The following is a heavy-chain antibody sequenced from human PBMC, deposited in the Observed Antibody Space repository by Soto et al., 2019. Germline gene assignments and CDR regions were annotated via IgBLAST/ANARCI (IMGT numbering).Heavy chain of an antibody. D-gene: IGHD4-4*01. V-gene: IGHV1-69*02. CDR1: GGTFSSYT. J-gene: IGHJ3*02. CDR3: ARHYSNYVDDAFDI. CDR2: IIPILGIA. Sequence: SVKVSCKSSGGTFSSYTISWVRQAPGQGLEWMGRIIPILGIANYAQKFQGRVTITADKSTSTAYMELSSLRSEDTAVYYCARHYSNYVDDAFDIWGQGTMVTVSS.